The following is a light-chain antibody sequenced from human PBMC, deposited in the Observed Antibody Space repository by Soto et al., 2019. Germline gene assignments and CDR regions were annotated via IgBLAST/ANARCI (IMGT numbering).Light chain of an antibody. V-gene: IGKV3-15*01. CDR3: QQYNEWPRT. J-gene: IGKJ1*01. Sequence: EIVMTQSPATLSVSPGERATLSCRASQSVNSNLAWYQQKPGQAPRLLIYGASPRAAGIPDRFRGSGSVTGFTLTIAGLQSEDFALYYCQQYNEWPRTFGQGTKVEIK. CDR1: QSVNSN. CDR2: GAS.